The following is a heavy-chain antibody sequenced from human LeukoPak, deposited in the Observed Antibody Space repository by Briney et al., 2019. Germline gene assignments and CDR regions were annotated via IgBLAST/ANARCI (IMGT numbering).Heavy chain of an antibody. CDR2: ISSSSSTM. J-gene: IGHJ6*02. CDR3: ARGGYDVSYYYYGMDV. CDR1: GFTFSSYS. D-gene: IGHD2-15*01. Sequence: GGSLRLSCAASGFTFSSYSMNWVRQAPGKGLEWVSYISSSSSTMFYADSVKGRFTISRDNAKNSLYLQMSSLRAEDTAVYYCARGGYDVSYYYYGMDVWGQGTTVTVSS. V-gene: IGHV3-48*04.